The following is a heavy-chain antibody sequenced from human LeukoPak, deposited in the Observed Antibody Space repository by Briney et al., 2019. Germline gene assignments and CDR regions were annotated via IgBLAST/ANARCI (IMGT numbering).Heavy chain of an antibody. V-gene: IGHV3-23*05. CDR2: IDDSGSAG. CDR3: SRIKYGVNSGYHFDY. J-gene: IGHJ4*02. Sequence: AGTLTLSCSAAGFNFNCFARSWLRQAQGKGLEWVSTIDDSGSAGSYAYSVRGRFTSARATSKHLVYIQMPSLSVDASAFYSPSRIKYGVNSGYHFDYRGQGAMVTVSS. D-gene: IGHD2-8*01. CDR1: GFNFNCFA.